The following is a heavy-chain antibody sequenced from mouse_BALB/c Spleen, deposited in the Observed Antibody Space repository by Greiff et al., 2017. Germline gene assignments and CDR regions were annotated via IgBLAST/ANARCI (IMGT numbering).Heavy chain of an antibody. CDR2: ISYSGST. J-gene: IGHJ1*01. CDR3: AIITTVVDWYFDV. Sequence: VQLKESGPSLVKPSQTLSLTCSVTGDSITSGYWNWIRKFPGNKLEYMGYISYSGSTYYNPSLKSRISITRDTSKNQYYLQLNSVTTEDTATYYCAIITTVVDWYFDVWGAGTTVTVSS. V-gene: IGHV3-8*02. D-gene: IGHD1-1*01. CDR1: GDSITSGY.